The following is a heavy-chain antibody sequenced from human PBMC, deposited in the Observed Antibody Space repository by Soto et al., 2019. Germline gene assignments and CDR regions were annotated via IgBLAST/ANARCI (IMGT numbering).Heavy chain of an antibody. CDR2: VYYRGNA. V-gene: IGHV4-39*01. D-gene: IGHD3-9*01. Sequence: QLQLQESGPGLVKPSETLSLTCSVSDDSINSDKYYWGWIRQPPVKGLEWIGSVYYRGNAYYNPSLQTRVTMSIDKAKGQFPLKLNSVTAADSAGYLCARRDGLATISYYFDFWGPGALVTVSS. CDR3: ARRDGLATISYYFDF. J-gene: IGHJ4*02. CDR1: DDSINSDKYY.